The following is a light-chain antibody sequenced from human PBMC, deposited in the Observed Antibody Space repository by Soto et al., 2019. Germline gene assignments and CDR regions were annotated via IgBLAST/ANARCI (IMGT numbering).Light chain of an antibody. CDR2: GAS. V-gene: IGKV1-39*01. CDR3: QQSYRPPHT. J-gene: IGKJ2*01. Sequence: DIQMTQSPSSLSASVGDRVTITCRASQNIDNYLNWYHQKPGEDPKLLIFGASTLQSGVPSRFSGSGSGTDYTLTISRLQPEDFATYYCQQSYRPPHTFGQGNEL. CDR1: QNIDNY.